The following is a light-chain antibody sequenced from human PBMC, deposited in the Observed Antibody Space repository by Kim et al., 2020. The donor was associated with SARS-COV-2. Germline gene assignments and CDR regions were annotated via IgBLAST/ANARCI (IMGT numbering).Light chain of an antibody. CDR1: RSDVAAYNF. V-gene: IGLV2-14*03. J-gene: IGLJ3*02. Sequence: QSALTQPASVSGSPGQSITISCTGTRSDVAAYNFVSWYQQHPGEAPKVIIYDVDNRPSGVSNRFSGSKSGITASLTISDVRPEDEADYFCISFRSGNNLLFGGGTQLTVL. CDR2: DVD. CDR3: ISFRSGNNLL.